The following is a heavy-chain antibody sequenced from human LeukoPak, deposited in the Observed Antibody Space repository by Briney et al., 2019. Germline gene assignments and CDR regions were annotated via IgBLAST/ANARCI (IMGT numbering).Heavy chain of an antibody. D-gene: IGHD6-13*01. CDR3: AREGTPGTFDY. Sequence: PGGSLRLSCAASGFPLSRSTMHWVRQAPGKGLGSVSAISSNGDSTYYAKSVKGRFTISRDSSKNTLYLQMDSLRPEDMAVYYCAREGTPGTFDYWGQGTLVTVSS. V-gene: IGHV3-64*01. CDR2: ISSNGDST. CDR1: GFPLSRST. J-gene: IGHJ4*02.